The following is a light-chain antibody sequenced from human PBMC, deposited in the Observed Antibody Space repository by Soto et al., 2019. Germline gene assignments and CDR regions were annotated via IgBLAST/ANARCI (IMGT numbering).Light chain of an antibody. CDR1: SGSVSTSYY. J-gene: IGLJ3*02. CDR3: VLYMCSCIWV. Sequence: QTVVTQEPSFSVSPGRTVTLTCGLSSGSVSTSYYPSWYQQTPGQAPRTLIYSTNTRSSGVPDRFSGSILGNKAALTITGAQADDESDYYCVLYMCSCIWVFGGGTKLTVL. V-gene: IGLV8-61*01. CDR2: STN.